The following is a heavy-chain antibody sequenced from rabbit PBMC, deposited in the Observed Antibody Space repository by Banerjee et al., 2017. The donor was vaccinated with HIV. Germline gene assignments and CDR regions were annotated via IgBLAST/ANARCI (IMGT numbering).Heavy chain of an antibody. V-gene: IGHV1S40*01. Sequence: QQLVESGGDLVKPGASLTLTCTASGFSFNSGQDMCWVRQAPGKGLEWIACIVVGSGAGSNYASWVNGRFTISKTSSTTVTLQMTSLTAADTATYFCAREDYFTYGLEFYIHFNLWGPGTLVTVS. D-gene: IGHD6-1*01. J-gene: IGHJ4*01. CDR3: AREDYFTYGLEFYIHFNL. CDR1: GFSFNSGQD. CDR2: IVVGSGAGS.